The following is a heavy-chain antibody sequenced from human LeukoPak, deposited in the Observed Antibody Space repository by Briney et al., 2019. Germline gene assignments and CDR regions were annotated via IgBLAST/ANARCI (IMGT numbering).Heavy chain of an antibody. CDR1: GYTFTGYY. CDR3: ARGGAAAANDY. Sequence: ASVKGSCKASGYTFTGYYMHWVRQAPGQGLEWMGWINPNSGGTNYAQKCQGRVTMTRDTYISTAYMELSRLRSDDTAVYYWARGGAAAANDYWGQGTLVTVSS. CDR2: INPNSGGT. D-gene: IGHD6-13*01. V-gene: IGHV1-2*02. J-gene: IGHJ4*02.